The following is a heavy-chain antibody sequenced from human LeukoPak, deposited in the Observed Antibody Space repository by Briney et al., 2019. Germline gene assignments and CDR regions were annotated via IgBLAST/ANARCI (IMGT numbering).Heavy chain of an antibody. D-gene: IGHD2-15*01. CDR2: IYYSGST. V-gene: IGHV4-59*01. J-gene: IGHJ4*02. Sequence: SETLSLTCTVSVGSISSYYWSWSRQPPGKGLEWIGYIYYSGSTNYNPSLKSRVTISLDTSKNQFALKVSSVAAADTAVYYCARTHIDATATLFDCWGQGTLVTVSS. CDR1: VGSISSYY. CDR3: ARTHIDATATLFDC.